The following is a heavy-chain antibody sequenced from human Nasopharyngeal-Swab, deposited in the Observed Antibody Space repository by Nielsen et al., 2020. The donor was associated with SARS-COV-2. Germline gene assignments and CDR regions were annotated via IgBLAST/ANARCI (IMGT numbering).Heavy chain of an antibody. CDR1: GFTFSSYE. CDR2: ISSSGSTI. J-gene: IGHJ4*02. V-gene: IGHV3-48*03. CDR3: APSSGWYYFDY. Sequence: GALRLSCAASGFTFSSYEMNWVRQAPGKGLEWVSYISSSGSTIYYADSVKGRFTTSRDNVKNSLYLQMNSLRAEDTAVYYCAPSSGWYYFDYWGQGTLVTVSS. D-gene: IGHD6-19*01.